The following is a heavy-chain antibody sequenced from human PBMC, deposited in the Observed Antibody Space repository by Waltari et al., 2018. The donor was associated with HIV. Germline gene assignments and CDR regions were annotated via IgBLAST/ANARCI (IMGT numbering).Heavy chain of an antibody. CDR1: GFSLSNYG. CDR2: IWYDGTNK. J-gene: IGHJ4*02. Sequence: QVQLVESGGGVVQPGKSLRLSCAASGFSLSNYGMPWVRQAPGKGLEWVELIWYDGTNKYYGDSVKGRFTISRDISKNTLYLQMNSLRAEDTAVYFCARDFALDSWGPGTLVTVSS. V-gene: IGHV3-33*01. CDR3: ARDFALDS.